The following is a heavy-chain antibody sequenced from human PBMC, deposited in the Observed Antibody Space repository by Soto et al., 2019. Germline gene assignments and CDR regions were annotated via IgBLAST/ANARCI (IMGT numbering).Heavy chain of an antibody. CDR2: IKTKYEGDTT. D-gene: IGHD6-19*01. V-gene: IGHV3-15*07. J-gene: IGHJ4*02. CDR3: TAGTSYSSGWSHDH. Sequence: EVHLVESGGGLVKPGGSLRLSCAASDLTLSDAWMNWVRQGPGKGLEWVARIKTKYEGDTTDYAASVRGRFIISRDDSENTLFLQMYSLKTEDTGMFYCTAGTSYSSGWSHDHLGKGTLVTVSS. CDR1: DLTLSDAW.